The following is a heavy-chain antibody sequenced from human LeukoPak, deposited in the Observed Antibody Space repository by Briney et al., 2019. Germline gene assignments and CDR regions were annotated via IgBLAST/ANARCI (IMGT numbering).Heavy chain of an antibody. D-gene: IGHD6-19*01. Sequence: GGSLRLSCAASGFTFNNYAMNWVRQAPGKGLEWVSSISGGGETTYYADSAKGRFTISRDNSQNTLCLQMNSLRAEDTAVYYCAKDLEQWLVRGWAFDIWGQGTMVTVSS. CDR1: GFTFNNYA. J-gene: IGHJ3*02. V-gene: IGHV3-23*01. CDR3: AKDLEQWLVRGWAFDI. CDR2: ISGGGETT.